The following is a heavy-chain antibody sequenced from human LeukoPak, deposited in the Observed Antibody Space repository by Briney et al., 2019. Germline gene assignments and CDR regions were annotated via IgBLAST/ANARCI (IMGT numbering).Heavy chain of an antibody. V-gene: IGHV4-39*07. CDR1: GGSISLSYYY. CDR3: VSHETPYYYIDV. Sequence: SETLSLTCSVSGGSISLSYYYWGWIRQPPGKALEWIGSVYYSGTTSYNPSLKSRVTISVDMSKNHFSLRLSSVTAADTAIYYCVSHETPYYYIDVWGKGTTVTISS. CDR2: VYYSGTT. J-gene: IGHJ6*03.